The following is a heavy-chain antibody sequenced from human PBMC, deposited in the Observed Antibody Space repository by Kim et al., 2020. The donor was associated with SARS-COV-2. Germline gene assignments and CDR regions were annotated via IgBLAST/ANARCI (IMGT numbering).Heavy chain of an antibody. D-gene: IGHD2-2*01. CDR1: GGSFSGYY. V-gene: IGHV4-34*01. CDR3: ARDCSSTSCYDNYYYYGMDV. J-gene: IGHJ6*02. CDR2: INHSGST. Sequence: SETLSLTCAVYGGSFSGYYWSWIRQPPGKGLEWIGEINHSGSTNYNPSLKSRVTISVDTSKNQFSLKLSSVTAADTAVYYCARDCSSTSCYDNYYYYGMDVWGQGTTVTVSS.